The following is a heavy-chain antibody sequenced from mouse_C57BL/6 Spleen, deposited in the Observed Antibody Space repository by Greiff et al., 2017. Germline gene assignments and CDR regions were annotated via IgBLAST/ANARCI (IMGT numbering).Heavy chain of an antibody. V-gene: IGHV2-5*01. Sequence: VKLVESGPGLVQPSQSLSITCTVSGFSLTSYGVHWVRQSPGKGLEWLGVIWRGGSTDYNAAIMFRLSITKDNSKSQLFFKMNSLQADDTAIYYCAKNNYDGNYAMDYWGQGTSVTVSS. CDR3: AKNNYDGNYAMDY. CDR2: IWRGGST. CDR1: GFSLTSYG. D-gene: IGHD2-1*01. J-gene: IGHJ4*01.